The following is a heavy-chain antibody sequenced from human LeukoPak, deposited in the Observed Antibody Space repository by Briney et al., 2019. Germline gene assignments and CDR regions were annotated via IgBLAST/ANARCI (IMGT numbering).Heavy chain of an antibody. Sequence: SETLSLTCTVSGGSISSYYWSWIRQPPGKGLEWIGYIYYSGSTNYNPSLKSRVTISVDTSKNQFSLKLSSVTAADTAVYYCARYNIVATIQSWSDPWGQGTLVTVSS. V-gene: IGHV4-59*08. D-gene: IGHD5-12*01. J-gene: IGHJ5*02. CDR1: GGSISSYY. CDR3: ARYNIVATIQSWSDP. CDR2: IYYSGST.